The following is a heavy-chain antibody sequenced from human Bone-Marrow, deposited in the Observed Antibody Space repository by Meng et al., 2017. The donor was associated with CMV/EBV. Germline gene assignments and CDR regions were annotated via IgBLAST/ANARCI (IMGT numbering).Heavy chain of an antibody. CDR2: IIPILGIA. Sequence: SVKVSCKASGGTFSSYTISWVRQAPGQGLEWMGRIIPILGIANYAQKFQGRVTITADKSTSTAYMELSSLRSEDTAVYYCARGSGGMGYCSSTSCYPHWGQGTLVTVSS. CDR3: ARGSGGMGYCSSTSCYPH. CDR1: GGTFSSYT. J-gene: IGHJ4*02. D-gene: IGHD2-2*01. V-gene: IGHV1-69*02.